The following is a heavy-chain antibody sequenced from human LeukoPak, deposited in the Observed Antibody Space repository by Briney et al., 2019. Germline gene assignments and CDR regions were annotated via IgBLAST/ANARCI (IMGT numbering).Heavy chain of an antibody. J-gene: IGHJ6*02. CDR1: GFTFSFNS. CDR3: ARSNGFGMDV. CDR2: IKRDGSGT. Sequence: GGSLRLSCAASGFTFSFNSMHWVRQGPGKGLVWVSRIKRDGSGTTYADSVKGRVTISRDNAENTLYLQMNSLRAEDTAVYYCARSNGFGMDVWGQGTTVTVSS. V-gene: IGHV3-74*01. D-gene: IGHD2-8*01.